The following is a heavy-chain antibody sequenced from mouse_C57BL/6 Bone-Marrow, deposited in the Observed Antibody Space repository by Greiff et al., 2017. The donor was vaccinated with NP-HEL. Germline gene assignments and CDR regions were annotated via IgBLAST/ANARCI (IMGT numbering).Heavy chain of an antibody. CDR2: IYPGSGNT. V-gene: IGHV1-66*01. Sequence: QVQLKESGPELVKPGASVKISCKASGYSFTSYYIHWVKQRPGQGLEWIGWIYPGSGNTKYNEKFKGKATLTADTSSSTAYMQLSSLTSEDSAVYYCARVYGSSYGFAYWGQGTLVTVSA. D-gene: IGHD1-1*01. J-gene: IGHJ3*01. CDR3: ARVYGSSYGFAY. CDR1: GYSFTSYY.